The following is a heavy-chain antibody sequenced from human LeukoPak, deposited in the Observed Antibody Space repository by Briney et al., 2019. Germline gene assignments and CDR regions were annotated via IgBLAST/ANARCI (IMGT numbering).Heavy chain of an antibody. D-gene: IGHD5-12*01. CDR1: GYTFTDYY. Sequence: GASVKVSCKASGYTFTDYYIHWVRQAPGQGVEWMGWINPADGGTKFAQNFQVRVTMTSDTSISTAYMELSSLRSDDTAVYYCAREKIGSGYDQDLDYWGQGTMVTVSS. CDR2: INPADGGT. J-gene: IGHJ4*02. V-gene: IGHV1-2*02. CDR3: AREKIGSGYDQDLDY.